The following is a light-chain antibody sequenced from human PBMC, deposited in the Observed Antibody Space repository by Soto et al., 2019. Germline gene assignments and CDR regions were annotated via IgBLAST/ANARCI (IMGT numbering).Light chain of an antibody. V-gene: IGKV1-27*01. CDR1: QGISNY. Sequence: DIQMTQSPSSLSASVGDRVTITCRASQGISNYLAWYQQKPGKVPKLLIYAASTLQSGVPSRFSGSGSGTDFTLAISSLQPEDVATYYCQKYNSAPRTVGQAPMVVI. CDR2: AAS. J-gene: IGKJ1*01. CDR3: QKYNSAPRT.